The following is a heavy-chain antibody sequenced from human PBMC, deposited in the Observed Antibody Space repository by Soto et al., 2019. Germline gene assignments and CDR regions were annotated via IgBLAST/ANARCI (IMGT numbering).Heavy chain of an antibody. J-gene: IGHJ6*02. CDR3: ARDLDLSSSYYYFGMDV. Sequence: GASVKVSCKASGYTFTSYGISWVRQAPGQGLEWMGWISAYNGNTNYAQKLQGRVTMTTDTSTSTAYMELRGLRSDDTAVYYCARDLDLSSSYYYFGMDVWGQGTTVTVS. CDR2: ISAYNGNT. V-gene: IGHV1-18*01. CDR1: GYTFTSYG.